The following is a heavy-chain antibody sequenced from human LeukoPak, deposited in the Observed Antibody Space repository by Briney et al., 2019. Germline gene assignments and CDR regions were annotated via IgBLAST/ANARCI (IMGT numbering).Heavy chain of an antibody. CDR3: ASWTTVTYFDAFDI. CDR2: ISSSGSTI. J-gene: IGHJ3*02. D-gene: IGHD4-17*01. CDR1: GFTFSSYE. V-gene: IGHV3-48*03. Sequence: GGSLRLSCVASGFTFSSYEMNWVRQAPGKGLEWVSYISSSGSTIYYADSVKGRFTISRDNAKNSLYLQMNSLRAEDTAVYYCASWTTVTYFDAFDIWGQGTMVTVSS.